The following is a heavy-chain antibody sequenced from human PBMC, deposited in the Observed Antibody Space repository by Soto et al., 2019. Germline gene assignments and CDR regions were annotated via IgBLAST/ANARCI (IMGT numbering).Heavy chain of an antibody. Sequence: PLQESGPGLVKPSYTLSLTCTVSGGSVSSGSYYWSWIRQPPGKGLVWIGYIYYTGSTNYNPSLKSRVTVSVDTSKNQCSLELSSVTAAATAVYYCEREGILDTYYYYGLDVWCQGTTVTVSS. J-gene: IGHJ6*02. CDR3: EREGILDTYYYYGLDV. D-gene: IGHD1-26*01. CDR2: IYYTGST. CDR1: GGSVSSGSYY. V-gene: IGHV4-61*01.